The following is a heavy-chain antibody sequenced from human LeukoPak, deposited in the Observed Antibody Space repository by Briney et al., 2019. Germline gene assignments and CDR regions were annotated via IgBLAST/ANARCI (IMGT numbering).Heavy chain of an antibody. J-gene: IGHJ6*03. CDR3: ARKKEDWNYDYYYMDV. V-gene: IGHV1-18*01. CDR1: GYTFTSYG. CDR2: ISAYNGNT. D-gene: IGHD3/OR15-3a*01. Sequence: ASVKVSCKASGYTFTSYGISWVRQAPGQGLEWMGWISAYNGNTNYAQKLQGRVTMTTDTSTSTAYMELRSLRSDDTAVYYCARKKEDWNYDYYYMDVWGKGTTLTVSS.